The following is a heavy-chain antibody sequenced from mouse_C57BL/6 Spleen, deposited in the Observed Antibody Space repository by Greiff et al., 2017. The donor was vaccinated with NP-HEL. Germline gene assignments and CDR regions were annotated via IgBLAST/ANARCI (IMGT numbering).Heavy chain of an antibody. J-gene: IGHJ4*01. CDR2: IHPNSGST. CDR1: GYTFTSYW. CDR3: ARQAGNYAMDY. Sequence: QVQLQQPGAELVKPGASVKLSCKASGYTFTSYWMHWVKQRPGQGLEWIGMIHPNSGSTNYNEKFKSKATLTVDKSSSTAYMQISSLTSEDSAVYYCARQAGNYAMDYWGQGTSVTVSS. D-gene: IGHD3-2*02. V-gene: IGHV1-64*01.